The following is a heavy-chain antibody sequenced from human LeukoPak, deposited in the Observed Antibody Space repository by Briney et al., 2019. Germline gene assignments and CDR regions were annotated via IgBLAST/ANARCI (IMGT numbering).Heavy chain of an antibody. J-gene: IGHJ4*02. D-gene: IGHD3-10*01. Sequence: GGSLRLSCAASGFTVSSNYMSWARQAPGRGLEWVSVIYSGGSTYYADSVKGRFTISRDNSKNTLFLQMNSLRAGDTAVYYCARGTVTMVDYWGQGTLVTVSS. V-gene: IGHV3-66*01. CDR1: GFTVSSNY. CDR3: ARGTVTMVDY. CDR2: IYSGGST.